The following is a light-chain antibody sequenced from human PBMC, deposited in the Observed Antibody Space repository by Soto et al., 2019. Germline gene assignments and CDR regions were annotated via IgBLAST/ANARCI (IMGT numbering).Light chain of an antibody. CDR1: QSISRY. Sequence: NQKKQSPSSLSASVGDRVTITCRASQSISRYLNWHQHKPGKAPKVLIYAASSLQGGVPSRFSGSGSGSDFNLTIRSLQPEDFATYYCQQGYAIPVTLGVGTKV. V-gene: IGKV1-39*01. J-gene: IGKJ4*01. CDR3: QQGYAIPVT. CDR2: AAS.